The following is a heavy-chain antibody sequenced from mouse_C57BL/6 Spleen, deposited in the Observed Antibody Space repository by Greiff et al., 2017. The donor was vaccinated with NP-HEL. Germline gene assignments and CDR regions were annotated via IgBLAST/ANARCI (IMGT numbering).Heavy chain of an antibody. CDR2: IYPGGGYT. CDR3: ARGITTEAYYAMDY. D-gene: IGHD1-1*01. J-gene: IGHJ4*01. CDR1: GYTFTNYW. Sequence: QVQLQQSGAELVRPGTSVKMSCKASGYTFTNYWIGWAKQRPGHGLEWIGDIYPGGGYTNYNEKFKGKATLTADKSSSTAYMQFSSLTSEDSAIYYCARGITTEAYYAMDYWGQGTSVTVSS. V-gene: IGHV1-63*01.